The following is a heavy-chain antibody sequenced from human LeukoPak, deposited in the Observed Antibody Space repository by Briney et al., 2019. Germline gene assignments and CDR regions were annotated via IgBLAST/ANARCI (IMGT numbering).Heavy chain of an antibody. J-gene: IGHJ4*02. CDR2: MNPNSGNT. D-gene: IGHD6-19*01. Sequence: ASVKVSCRASGYTFTSYDINWVRQATGQGLEWMGWMNPNSGNTGYAQKFQGRVTMTRNTSISTAYMELSSLRSEDTAVYYCARGRFEAGTGDDFDYWGQGTLVTVSS. CDR1: GYTFTSYD. V-gene: IGHV1-8*01. CDR3: ARGRFEAGTGDDFDY.